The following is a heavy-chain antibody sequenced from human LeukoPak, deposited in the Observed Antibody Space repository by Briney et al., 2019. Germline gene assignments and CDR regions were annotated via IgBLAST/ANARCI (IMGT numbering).Heavy chain of an antibody. Sequence: PGGSLRLSCAASGFTFSSYAMSWVRQAPGKGLEWVSAISGSGGSTYYADSVKGRFTISRDNSKNTLYLQMNSLRAEDTAVYYCAIARGRDGYKDELDYWGQGTLVTVSS. CDR2: ISGSGGST. V-gene: IGHV3-23*01. D-gene: IGHD5-24*01. CDR1: GFTFSSYA. CDR3: AIARGRDGYKDELDY. J-gene: IGHJ4*02.